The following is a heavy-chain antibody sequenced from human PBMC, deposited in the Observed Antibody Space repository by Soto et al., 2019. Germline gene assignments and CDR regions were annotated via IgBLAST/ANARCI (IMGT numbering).Heavy chain of an antibody. D-gene: IGHD3-10*01. CDR3: ARDSVGTGWFDP. CDR2: INASGRP. J-gene: IGHJ5*02. Sequence: QVPLQESGPGLVKPSETLSLTCSVYGGSFSSHYWSWIRQPPGKGLEWIGEINASGRPTYNPSLTSRITISVDTSKNQFSLNLTSVTAADTAVYYCARDSVGTGWFDPWGQGTLVTVSS. CDR1: GGSFSSHY. V-gene: IGHV4-34*10.